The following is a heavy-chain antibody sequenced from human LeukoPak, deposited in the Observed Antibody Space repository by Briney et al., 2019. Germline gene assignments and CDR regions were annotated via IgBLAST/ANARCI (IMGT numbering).Heavy chain of an antibody. D-gene: IGHD3-10*01. CDR3: ARDGWGRGVIDY. J-gene: IGHJ4*02. CDR1: GGSISTSSYY. V-gene: IGHV4-39*07. CDR2: IFYSGST. Sequence: MASETLSLTCTVSGGSISTSSYYWGWVRQPPGKGLEWIGNIFYSGSTYYSPSLKSRVTISLDTSRNQFSLKLNSVTAADTAVYYCARDGWGRGVIDYWGQGTLVTVSS.